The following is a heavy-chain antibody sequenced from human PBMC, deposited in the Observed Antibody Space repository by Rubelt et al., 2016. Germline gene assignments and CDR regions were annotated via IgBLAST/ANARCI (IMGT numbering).Heavy chain of an antibody. J-gene: IGHJ6*02. CDR1: GGSISSYS. V-gene: IGHV4-59*04. CDR2: IYHSGST. CDR3: AGMRHFSGENYYGMDV. D-gene: IGHD3-16*01. Sequence: QLQLQESGPGLVKPSETLSLTCTVSGGSISSYSWSWIRQPPGKGLEWIGYIYHSGSTYYNPSPKGRVTISVDRSKNQFSLKLSSVTAADTAVYYCAGMRHFSGENYYGMDVWGQGTTVTVSS.